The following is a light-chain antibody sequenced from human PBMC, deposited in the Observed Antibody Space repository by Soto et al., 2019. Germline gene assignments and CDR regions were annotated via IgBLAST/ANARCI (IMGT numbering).Light chain of an antibody. CDR3: TSYAGSNNFV. V-gene: IGLV2-8*01. CDR2: EVS. CDR1: SSDVGCYNY. Sequence: QSVLTQPHSASGSPGQSVTIYCTGTSSDVGCYNYVSWYQQHPGKAPKLMIYEVSKRPSGVPDRFSGSKSGNTASLTVSGLQTEDEADYYCTSYAGSNNFVFGGGTKVTVL. J-gene: IGLJ3*02.